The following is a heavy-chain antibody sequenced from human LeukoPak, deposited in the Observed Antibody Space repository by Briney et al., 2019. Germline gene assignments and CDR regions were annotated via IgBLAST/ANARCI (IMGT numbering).Heavy chain of an antibody. Sequence: ASVKVSCKASGYTFTSYGISWVRQAPGQGLEWMGWISAYNGNTNYAQKLQGRVPMTTDTSTSTAYMELRSLRSDDTAVYYCARVPHYYDSSGYIDYWGQGTLVTVSS. V-gene: IGHV1-18*01. D-gene: IGHD3-22*01. CDR1: GYTFTSYG. CDR3: ARVPHYYDSSGYIDY. J-gene: IGHJ4*02. CDR2: ISAYNGNT.